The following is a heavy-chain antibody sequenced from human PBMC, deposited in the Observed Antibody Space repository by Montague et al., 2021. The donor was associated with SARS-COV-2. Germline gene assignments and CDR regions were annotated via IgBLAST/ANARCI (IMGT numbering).Heavy chain of an antibody. CDR3: ARHGKTRIAMIVVVIGYFDY. D-gene: IGHD3-22*01. CDR2: IYYSGST. CDR1: GGSISSSSYY. J-gene: IGHJ4*02. Sequence: SETLFLTCTVSGGSISSSSYYWGWIRQPSGKGLEWIGSIYYSGSTYYNPSLKSRVTISVDTSKNQFSLRLSSVTAADTAVYYCARHGKTRIAMIVVVIGYFDYWGQGTLVTVSS. V-gene: IGHV4-39*01.